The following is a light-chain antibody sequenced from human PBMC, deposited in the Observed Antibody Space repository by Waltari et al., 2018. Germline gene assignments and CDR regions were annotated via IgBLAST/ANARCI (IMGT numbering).Light chain of an antibody. Sequence: QSGLTQPASVSGSPGQSITISCTGTSSDVGNYNLVSWYQHHPGKAPKLIIYEVTKRTSGVSDRFSASKSANTASLTISGLQTEGEADYYCCSYAGLGTYVFGTGTKVTVL. CDR1: SSDVGNYNL. J-gene: IGLJ1*01. CDR3: CSYAGLGTYV. V-gene: IGLV2-23*02. CDR2: EVT.